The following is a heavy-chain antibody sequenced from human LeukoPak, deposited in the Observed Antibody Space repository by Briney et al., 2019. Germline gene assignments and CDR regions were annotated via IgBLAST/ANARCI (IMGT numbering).Heavy chain of an antibody. D-gene: IGHD6-19*01. CDR2: ISGSGGST. J-gene: IGHJ4*02. CDR3: AKDQQWLVQYYFDY. Sequence: GGSLRLSCAASGFTFSSYAMSWVRQAPGKGLEWVSAISGSGGSTYYADSVKGRFTISRDNSRNTLYLQMNSLRAEDTAVYYCAKDQQWLVQYYFDYWGQGTLVTVSS. V-gene: IGHV3-23*01. CDR1: GFTFSSYA.